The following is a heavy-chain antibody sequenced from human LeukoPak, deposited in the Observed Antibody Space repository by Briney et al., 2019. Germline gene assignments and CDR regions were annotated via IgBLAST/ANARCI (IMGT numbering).Heavy chain of an antibody. Sequence: ASVKVSCKASGYTFTSYDINWVRQATGQGLEWMGWMNPNSGNTGYAQKFQGRVTMTRNTSISTAYMELSSLRAEDTAVYYCAKDLDTAMVPNDYWGQGTLVTVSS. CDR1: GYTFTSYD. D-gene: IGHD5-18*01. V-gene: IGHV1-8*01. J-gene: IGHJ4*02. CDR3: AKDLDTAMVPNDY. CDR2: MNPNSGNT.